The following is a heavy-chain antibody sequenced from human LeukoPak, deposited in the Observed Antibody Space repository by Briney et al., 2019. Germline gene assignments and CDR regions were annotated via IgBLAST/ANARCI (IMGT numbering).Heavy chain of an antibody. CDR2: ISSSGSTI. D-gene: IGHD6-13*01. J-gene: IGHJ6*02. CDR3: ARITYKTGRGAAAADV. CDR1: GFTFSSYE. V-gene: IGHV3-48*03. Sequence: GGSLRLSCAASGFTFSSYEMNWVRQAPGKGLEWVSCISSSGSTIYYADSVKGRFTISRDNAKNSLYLQMNSLRAEDTAVYYCARITYKTGRGAAAADVWGQGTTVTVSS.